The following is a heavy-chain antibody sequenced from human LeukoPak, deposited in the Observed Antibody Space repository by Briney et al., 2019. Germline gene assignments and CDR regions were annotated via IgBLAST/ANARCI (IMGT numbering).Heavy chain of an antibody. J-gene: IGHJ3*02. Sequence: QTGGSLRLSCAASGFTFSSYAMSWVRQAPGEGLEWVSGISSSSGSTFYADSVKGRFIISRDNSKNTLFLQMNGLRAEDTAVYYCARPSSSLKGAFDIWGQGTMVTVSS. CDR3: ARPSSSLKGAFDI. V-gene: IGHV3-23*01. CDR1: GFTFSSYA. CDR2: ISSSSGST. D-gene: IGHD2-15*01.